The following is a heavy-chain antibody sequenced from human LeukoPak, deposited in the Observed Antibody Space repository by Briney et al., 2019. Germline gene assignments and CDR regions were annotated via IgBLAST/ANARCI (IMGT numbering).Heavy chain of an antibody. Sequence: SETLSLTCAVYGGSFSGYYWSWIRQPPGKGLEWIGEINHSGSTNYNPSLKSRVTTSVDTSKNQFSLKLSSVTAADTAVYYCARPYVWGSYRSLGYMDVWGKGTTVTVSS. CDR1: GGSFSGYY. J-gene: IGHJ6*03. CDR2: INHSGST. D-gene: IGHD3-16*02. V-gene: IGHV4-34*01. CDR3: ARPYVWGSYRSLGYMDV.